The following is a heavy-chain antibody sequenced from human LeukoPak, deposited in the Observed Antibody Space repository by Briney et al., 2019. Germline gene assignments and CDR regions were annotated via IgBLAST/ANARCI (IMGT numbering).Heavy chain of an antibody. CDR1: GYTFTSYY. V-gene: IGHV1-46*01. CDR2: INPSGGST. CDR3: ARDQGRYGSGSYPDY. J-gene: IGHJ4*02. D-gene: IGHD3-10*01. Sequence: ASVKVSCKASGYTFTSYYMHWVRQAPGQGLEWMGIINPSGGSTSYAQKFQGRVTMTRDTSTSTVYMELSSLRSEDTAVYYCARDQGRYGSGSYPDYWGQGTLVTVSS.